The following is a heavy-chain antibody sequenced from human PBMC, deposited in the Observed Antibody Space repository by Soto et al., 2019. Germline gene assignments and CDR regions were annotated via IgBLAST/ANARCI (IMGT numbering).Heavy chain of an antibody. D-gene: IGHD2-15*01. Sequence: SETLSLTCTVSGGSVSSGSYYWSWIRQPPGKGLEWIGYIYYSGSTNYNPSLKSRVTISVDTSKNQFSLKLSSVTAADTAVYYCERESGAYCSGGSCYWGGGMDVWGQGTTVTVSS. CDR2: IYYSGST. V-gene: IGHV4-61*01. CDR3: ERESGAYCSGGSCYWGGGMDV. J-gene: IGHJ6*02. CDR1: GGSVSSGSYY.